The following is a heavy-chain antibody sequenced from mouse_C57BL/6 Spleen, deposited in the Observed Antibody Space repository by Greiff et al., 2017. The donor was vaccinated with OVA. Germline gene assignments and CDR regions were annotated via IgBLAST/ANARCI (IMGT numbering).Heavy chain of an antibody. V-gene: IGHV1-80*01. Sequence: VQLQQSGAELVKPGASVKISCKASGYAFSSSWMNWVKQRPGKGLEWIGQIYPGDGDTNYNGKFKGKATLTADKSSSTAYMQLSSLTSEDSAVYFCARGSYYGIPFAYWGQGTLVTVSA. J-gene: IGHJ3*01. D-gene: IGHD1-1*01. CDR2: IYPGDGDT. CDR1: GYAFSSSW. CDR3: ARGSYYGIPFAY.